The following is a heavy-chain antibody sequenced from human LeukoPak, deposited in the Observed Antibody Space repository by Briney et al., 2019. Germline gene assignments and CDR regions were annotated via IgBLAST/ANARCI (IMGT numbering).Heavy chain of an antibody. Sequence: PGRSLRLSCAASGFTFSSYVMHWVRQAPGKGLEWVAVISYDGSNKYYADSVKGRFTISRDNSKNTLYLQMNSLRAEDTAVYYCARVRTGTTSWEFDYWGQGTLVTVSS. V-gene: IGHV3-30-3*01. D-gene: IGHD1-1*01. CDR2: ISYDGSNK. CDR1: GFTFSSYV. CDR3: ARVRTGTTSWEFDY. J-gene: IGHJ4*02.